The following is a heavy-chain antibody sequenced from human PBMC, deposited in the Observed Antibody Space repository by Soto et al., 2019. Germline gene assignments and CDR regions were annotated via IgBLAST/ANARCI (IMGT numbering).Heavy chain of an antibody. CDR2: IYYSGST. V-gene: IGHV4-39*01. CDR3: ASLGYCSSTSCYSNWFDS. Sequence: TLRHTRTVVDGSSVSIGYYCIINSKPPGKGLEWIGSIYYSGSTYYNPSLKSRVTISVDTSKNQFSLKLSSVTAADTAVYYCASLGYCSSTSCYSNWFDSWGQGTLVTVSS. J-gene: IGHJ5*01. CDR1: DGSSVSIGYY. D-gene: IGHD2-2*01.